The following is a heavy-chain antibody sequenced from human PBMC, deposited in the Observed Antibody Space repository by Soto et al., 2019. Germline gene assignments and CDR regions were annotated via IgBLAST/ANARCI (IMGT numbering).Heavy chain of an antibody. CDR1: GYAFTTYG. Sequence: QVHLVQSGAEVKKPGASVKVSCQASGYAFTTYGITWVRQAPGQGLEWMGWISAHNGNTNYAQKLQGRVTVTRDTSTSTAHMELRSLRSDGTAVYYCARGRYGDYWGQGALVTVSS. CDR3: ARGRYGDY. D-gene: IGHD1-1*01. J-gene: IGHJ4*02. CDR2: ISAHNGNT. V-gene: IGHV1-18*01.